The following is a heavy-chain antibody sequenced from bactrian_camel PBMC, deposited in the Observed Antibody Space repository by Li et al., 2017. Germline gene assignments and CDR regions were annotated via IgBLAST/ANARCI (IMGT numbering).Heavy chain of an antibody. V-gene: IGHV3S6*01. CDR2: TDRTGRGT. D-gene: IGHD6*01. J-gene: IGHJ4*01. Sequence: HVQLVESGGGLVHPGGSLRLSCAASGYTVSSNCMGWFRQAPGKAREGIAGTDRTGRGTYHAGSVKGRFTISQDSAKNTMYLQLNSLKTEDTAMYYCTSTVITDMRPRYAYWGQGTQVTVS. CDR1: GYTVSSNC. CDR3: TSTVITDMRPRYAY.